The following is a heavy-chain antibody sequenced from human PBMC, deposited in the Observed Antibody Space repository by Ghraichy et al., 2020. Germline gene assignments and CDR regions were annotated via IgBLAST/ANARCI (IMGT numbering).Heavy chain of an antibody. J-gene: IGHJ4*02. CDR2: ISRNGGST. V-gene: IGHV3-23*01. CDR1: GFTFSSYA. Sequence: GSLRLSCAASGFTFSSYAMSWVRQAPGKGLEWVSVISRNGGSTYYADSVKGRFTISRDNSKNTLYLQMNSLRAEDTAVYYCAKRTVSSGFYLGYYFDYWGQGTLVTVSS. D-gene: IGHD3-22*01. CDR3: AKRTVSSGFYLGYYFDY.